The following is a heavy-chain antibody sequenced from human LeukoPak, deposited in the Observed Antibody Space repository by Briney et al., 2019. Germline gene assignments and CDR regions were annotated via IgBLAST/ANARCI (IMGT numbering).Heavy chain of an antibody. Sequence: HPGGSLRLSCAASGFTFSSYAMHWVRQAPGKGLEWVAVISYDGSIDYYADSVKGRFTISRDNSKDTIYLQMNSLRPEDTAVYYCAKDYRRSSWCGTKPTTTWGQGTLVTVSS. CDR2: ISYDGSID. D-gene: IGHD6-13*01. J-gene: IGHJ5*02. CDR3: AKDYRRSSWCGTKPTTT. CDR1: GFTFSSYA. V-gene: IGHV3-30*04.